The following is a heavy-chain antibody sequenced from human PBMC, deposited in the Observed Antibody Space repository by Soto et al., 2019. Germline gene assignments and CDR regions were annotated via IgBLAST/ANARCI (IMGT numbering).Heavy chain of an antibody. CDR3: ARDDDYEENAFDY. J-gene: IGHJ4*02. D-gene: IGHD3-22*01. CDR2: IWNDGIRK. CDR1: GFTFSRYG. V-gene: IGHV3-33*01. Sequence: GGSLRLSCAASGFTFSRYGMHWVRQAPGKGLEWVALIWNDGIRKVYVDSVRGRFTISRDNSKNTLDLQMNSLRAEDTAVYYCARDDDYEENAFDYWGPGTLVTVSS.